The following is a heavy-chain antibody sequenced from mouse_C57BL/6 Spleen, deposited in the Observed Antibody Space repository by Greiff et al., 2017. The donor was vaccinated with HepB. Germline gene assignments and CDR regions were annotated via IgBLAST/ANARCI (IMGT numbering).Heavy chain of an antibody. V-gene: IGHV1-81*01. Sequence: VQLQQSGAELARPGASVKLSCKASGYTFTSYGISWVKQRTGQGLEWIGEIYPRSGNTYYNEKFKGKATLTADKSSSTAYMELRSLTSEDSAVYFCARSDYYGSSYPAWFAYWGQGTLVTVSA. CDR3: ARSDYYGSSYPAWFAY. D-gene: IGHD1-1*01. J-gene: IGHJ3*01. CDR2: IYPRSGNT. CDR1: GYTFTSYG.